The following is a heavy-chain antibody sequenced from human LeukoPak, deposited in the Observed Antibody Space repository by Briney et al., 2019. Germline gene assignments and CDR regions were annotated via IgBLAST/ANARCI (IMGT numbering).Heavy chain of an antibody. CDR3: AREPTSGSSFHTPNWFDP. D-gene: IGHD1-26*01. V-gene: IGHV4-38-2*02. J-gene: IGHJ5*02. CDR1: GGSISSSYY. CDR2: CYHSGRT. Sequence: PSETLSLTCTVSGGSISSSYYWGWLRQPPGKGLQWIGSCYHSGRTYYNPSLESRVTISVDTSKNQFSLRLTSLTAADTAVYYCAREPTSGSSFHTPNWFDPWGQGTLVTVSS.